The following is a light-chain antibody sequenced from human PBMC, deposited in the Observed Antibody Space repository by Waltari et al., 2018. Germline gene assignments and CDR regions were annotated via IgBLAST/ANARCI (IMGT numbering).Light chain of an antibody. CDR2: GAS. CDR1: QDIRNY. J-gene: IGKJ3*01. Sequence: DIQMTQSPSSLSASVGDRVTITCQASQDIRNYLNWYQQKPGKAPKVLSYGASNLETGVPSRFSGSGSGTHFTFTISSLQPEDIATYYCQQYDNLLFTFGPGTKVDIK. CDR3: QQYDNLLFT. V-gene: IGKV1-33*01.